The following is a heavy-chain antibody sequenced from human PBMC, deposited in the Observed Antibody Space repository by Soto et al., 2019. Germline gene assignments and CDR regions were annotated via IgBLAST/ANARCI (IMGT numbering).Heavy chain of an antibody. D-gene: IGHD6-13*01. CDR1: GGSISSTNW. CDR2: INHSGST. J-gene: IGHJ4*02. CDR3: ARDAAAALVRPRLTY. V-gene: IGHV4-4*02. Sequence: QVQLQESDPGLVRPSGTLSLTCAVSGGSISSTNWWCWCRQPPGEGREWIGEINHSGSTNYNPSIKSLVTIVANQSKKQYSLWLSSVTAADAAVYDCARDAAAALVRPRLTYWGQGTLVTVSS.